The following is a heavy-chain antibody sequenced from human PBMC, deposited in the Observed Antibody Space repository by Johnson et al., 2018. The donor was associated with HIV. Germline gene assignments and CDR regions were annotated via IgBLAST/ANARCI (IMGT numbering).Heavy chain of an antibody. V-gene: IGHV3-9*01. J-gene: IGHJ3*02. D-gene: IGHD4-11*01. Sequence: VQLVESGGGLVQPGRSLRLSCAASGFTFDDYAMHWVRQAPGKGLEWVSGISWNSGSIGYADSVNGRFTISRDNAKNSLYLQMNSLRAEDTAVYYCARIDYSNYEEAFDIWGQGTMVTVSS. CDR1: GFTFDDYA. CDR3: ARIDYSNYEEAFDI. CDR2: ISWNSGSI.